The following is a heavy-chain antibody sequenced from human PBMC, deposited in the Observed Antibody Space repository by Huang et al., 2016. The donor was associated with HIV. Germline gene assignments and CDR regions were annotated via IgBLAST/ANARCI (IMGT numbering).Heavy chain of an antibody. CDR2: VNPNTDVI. CDR1: EYTFTDYY. D-gene: IGHD2-15*01. V-gene: IGHV1-2*02. J-gene: IGHJ5*02. CDR3: AREASWGCRGGSCYLDH. Sequence: QVQLVQSGTEVKKPGASVKVSCKTSEYTFTDYYVHWVRQAPGQGLEWMGWVNPNTDVIKYAKKFKGRVTMTSDTSMSTAYMELTSLISDDTAVYYCAREASWGCRGGSCYLDHWGQGTLVTVSS.